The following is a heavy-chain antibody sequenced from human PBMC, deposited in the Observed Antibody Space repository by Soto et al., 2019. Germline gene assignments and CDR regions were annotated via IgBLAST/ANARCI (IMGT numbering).Heavy chain of an antibody. CDR1: GYTFTGYY. D-gene: IGHD2-2*01. J-gene: IGHJ6*02. CDR2: INPNSGGT. CDR3: ARDSGSTSPIIVVVPAAMDV. Sequence: ASVKVSCKASGYTFTGYYMHWVRQAPGQGLEWMGWINPNSGGTNYAQKFQGWVTMTRDTSISTAYMELSRLRSDDTAVYYCARDSGSTSPIIVVVPAAMDVWGQGTTVTVS. V-gene: IGHV1-2*04.